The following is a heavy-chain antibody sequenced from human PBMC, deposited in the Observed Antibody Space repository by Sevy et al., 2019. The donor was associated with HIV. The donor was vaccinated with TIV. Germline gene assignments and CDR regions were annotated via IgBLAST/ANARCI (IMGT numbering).Heavy chain of an antibody. V-gene: IGHV3-30*02. CDR2: IRFDGNSK. D-gene: IGHD2-21*01. CDR1: GFTFSTYG. CDR3: ARADCGGDCYLVFDY. Sequence: GGSLRLSCAASGFTFSTYGMYWVRQAPGKGLEWVAFIRFDGNSKYYADSVKGQFTISRDNSKNTLDLQLNSLTAEDTAVYYCARADCGGDCYLVFDYRGQGTLVTVSS. J-gene: IGHJ4*02.